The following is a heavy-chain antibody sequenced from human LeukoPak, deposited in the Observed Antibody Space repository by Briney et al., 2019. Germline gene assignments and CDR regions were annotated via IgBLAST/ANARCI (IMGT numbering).Heavy chain of an antibody. CDR3: ARDPLASYDSRQPRLGY. CDR2: IYSGGST. CDR1: GFTVSSNY. Sequence: GGSLRLSCAASGFTVSSNYMSWVRQAPGKGLEWVSIIYSGGSTYYADSVKGRFTISRDNSKNTLYLQMNSLRAEDTAVYYCARDPLASYDSRQPRLGYWGQGTLVTVSS. J-gene: IGHJ4*02. D-gene: IGHD3-22*01. V-gene: IGHV3-53*05.